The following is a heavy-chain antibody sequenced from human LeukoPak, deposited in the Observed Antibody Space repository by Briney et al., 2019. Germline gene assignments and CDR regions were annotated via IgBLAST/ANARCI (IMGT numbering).Heavy chain of an antibody. D-gene: IGHD2-15*01. Sequence: GGSLRLSCAASGFTFSSYWMSWVRQAPGKGLEWVANIKQDGSEKYYVDSVKGRFTISRDSAKNSLYLQMNSLRAEDTAVYYCARCEGYCSGGSCIIYYYYYMDVWGKGTTVTISS. CDR1: GFTFSSYW. J-gene: IGHJ6*03. CDR3: ARCEGYCSGGSCIIYYYYYMDV. CDR2: IKQDGSEK. V-gene: IGHV3-7*01.